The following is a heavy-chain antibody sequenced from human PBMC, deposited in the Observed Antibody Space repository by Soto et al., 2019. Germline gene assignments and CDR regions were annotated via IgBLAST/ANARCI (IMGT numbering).Heavy chain of an antibody. CDR3: AKGMVYHSGYDLDNFDY. J-gene: IGHJ4*02. Sequence: GGSLRLSCAASGFTFSSYGMHWVRQAPGKGLEWVAVISYDGSNKYYADSVKGRFTISRDNSKNTLYLQMNSLGSEDTAVYYCAKGMVYHSGYDLDNFDYWGQGTLVTVSS. CDR2: ISYDGSNK. CDR1: GFTFSSYG. V-gene: IGHV3-30*18. D-gene: IGHD5-12*01.